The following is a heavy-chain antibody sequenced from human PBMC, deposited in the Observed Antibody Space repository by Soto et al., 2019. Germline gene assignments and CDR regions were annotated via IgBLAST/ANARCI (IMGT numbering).Heavy chain of an antibody. CDR2: IYSGGST. Sequence: EVQLVESGGGLVQPGGSLRLSCAASGFTVSSNYMSWVRQAPGKGLEWVSVIYSGGSTYYADSVKGRFTISRDNSKNTLYLQMNSLRAEDTAVYYCARDTSVWGSYRQIPFDYWGQGTLVTVSS. J-gene: IGHJ4*02. D-gene: IGHD3-16*02. CDR1: GFTVSSNY. CDR3: ARDTSVWGSYRQIPFDY. V-gene: IGHV3-66*01.